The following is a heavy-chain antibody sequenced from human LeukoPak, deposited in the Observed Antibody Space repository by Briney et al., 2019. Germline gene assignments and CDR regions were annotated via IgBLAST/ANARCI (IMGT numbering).Heavy chain of an antibody. Sequence: GGSLRLSCAASGFTLSSFNMNWVRQAPGKGLEWVSAITGSGGSTYYADSVKGRFTISRDSSKNTLYLQMNSLRAEDTAVYYCAKDTASSWWYFDLWGRGTLVTVSS. CDR3: AKDTASSWWYFDL. J-gene: IGHJ2*01. CDR2: ITGSGGST. CDR1: GFTLSSFN. V-gene: IGHV3-23*01. D-gene: IGHD5-18*01.